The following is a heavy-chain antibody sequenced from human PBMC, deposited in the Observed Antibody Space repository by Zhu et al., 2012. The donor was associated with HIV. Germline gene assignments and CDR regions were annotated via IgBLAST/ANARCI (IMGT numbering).Heavy chain of an antibody. CDR3: ARHIYYFDSRGYSYFDY. V-gene: IGHV4-39*01. CDR1: GGSISSSSYY. Sequence: QVQLQESGPGLVKPSETLSLTCTVSGGSISSSSYYWGWIRQPPGKGLEWIASVYYTGSTYHDASLRSRVTISVDTSENRFSLRLSSVTAADTALYYCARHIYYFDSRGYSYFDYVGLGTLVTVSS. D-gene: IGHD3-22*01. J-gene: IGHJ4*02. CDR2: VYYTGST.